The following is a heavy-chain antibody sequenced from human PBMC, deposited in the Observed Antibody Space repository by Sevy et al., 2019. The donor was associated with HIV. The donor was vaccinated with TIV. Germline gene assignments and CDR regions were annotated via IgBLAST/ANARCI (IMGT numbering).Heavy chain of an antibody. CDR1: GGSISSGGYY. CDR2: IYYSGST. D-gene: IGHD2-2*02. V-gene: IGHV4-31*03. CDR3: ARAGGGLHAKKERYCSSTSCYTLTVTAHFDY. J-gene: IGHJ4*02. Sequence: SETLSLTCTVSGGSISSGGYYWSWIRQHPGKGLEWIGYIYYSGSTYYNPSLKSRVTISVDTSKNQFSLKLSSVTAAATAGYYCARAGGGLHAKKERYCSSTSCYTLTVTAHFDYWGQGTLVTVSS.